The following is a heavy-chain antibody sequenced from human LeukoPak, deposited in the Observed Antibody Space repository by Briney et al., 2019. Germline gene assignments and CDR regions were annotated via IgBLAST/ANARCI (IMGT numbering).Heavy chain of an antibody. CDR3: ARTSSILRFLEWLAFDP. CDR2: IYPGDSDT. D-gene: IGHD3-3*01. J-gene: IGHJ5*02. CDR1: GYSFTSYW. V-gene: IGHV5-51*01. Sequence: GESLKISCKGSGYSFTSYWIGWVRQMPGKGLEWMGIIYPGDSDTRYSPSFQGQVTISADKSISTAYLQWSSLKASDTAMYYCARTSSILRFLEWLAFDPWGQGTLVTVSS.